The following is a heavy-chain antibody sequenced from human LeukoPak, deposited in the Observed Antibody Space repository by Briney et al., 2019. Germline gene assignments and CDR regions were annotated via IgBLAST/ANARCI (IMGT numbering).Heavy chain of an antibody. CDR1: GYSISSGYY. V-gene: IGHV4-38-2*02. Sequence: SETLSLTCTVSGYSISSGYYWGWIRQPPGKGLEWIGSINHSGSTYYNPSLKSRVTISVDTSKNQFSLKLSSVTAADTAVYYCARGRLGYYYGSGSYYHSFDYWGQGTLVTVSS. J-gene: IGHJ4*02. D-gene: IGHD3-10*01. CDR3: ARGRLGYYYGSGSYYHSFDY. CDR2: INHSGST.